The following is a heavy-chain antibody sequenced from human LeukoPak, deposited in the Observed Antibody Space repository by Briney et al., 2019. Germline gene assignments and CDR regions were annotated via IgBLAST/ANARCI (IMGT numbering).Heavy chain of an antibody. J-gene: IGHJ4*02. CDR3: ARGSIPLLWFGESKKGFDY. CDR2: IHYSGSA. V-gene: IGHV4-59*12. CDR1: NGPINTYQ. D-gene: IGHD3-10*01. Sequence: SETLSLTCTVSNGPINTYQWSWIRQPPGKGLEWIGNIHYSGSANYNPSPKSRVIISVDTSKNQFSLKLSSVTAADTAVYYCARGSIPLLWFGESKKGFDYWGQGTLVTVSS.